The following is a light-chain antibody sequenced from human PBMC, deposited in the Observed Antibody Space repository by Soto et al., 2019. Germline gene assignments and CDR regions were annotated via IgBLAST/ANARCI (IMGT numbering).Light chain of an antibody. CDR3: QSYDISLGGSDV. J-gene: IGLJ1*01. Sequence: QSVLTQPPSVSGAPGQRVTISCTGSNSNIGAGYDVHWYQQYPGTAPKLLIHANTNRPSGVPDRFSGSRSGTSASLVITGLQAEDEADYYCQSYDISLGGSDVFGSGTKLTVL. CDR2: ANT. V-gene: IGLV1-40*01. CDR1: NSNIGAGYD.